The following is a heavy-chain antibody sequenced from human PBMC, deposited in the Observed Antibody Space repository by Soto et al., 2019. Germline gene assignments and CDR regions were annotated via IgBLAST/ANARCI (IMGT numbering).Heavy chain of an antibody. J-gene: IGHJ6*02. D-gene: IGHD3-9*01. CDR3: VGQKNYVILTGGREYYYYYYGMDV. V-gene: IGHV4-39*01. CDR1: GGSISSSSYY. Sequence: SETLSLTCTVSGGSISSSSYYWGWIRQPPGKGLEWIGSIYYSGSTYYNQSLKSRVTISVDTSKNQFSLKLSSVTAADTAVYYCVGQKNYVILTGGREYYYYYYGMDVWGQGTTVTVSS. CDR2: IYYSGST.